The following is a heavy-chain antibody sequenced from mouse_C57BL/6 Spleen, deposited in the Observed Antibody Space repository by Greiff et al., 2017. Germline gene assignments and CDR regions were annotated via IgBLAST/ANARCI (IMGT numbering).Heavy chain of an antibody. J-gene: IGHJ2*01. D-gene: IGHD2-4*01. V-gene: IGHV2-2*01. CDR2: IWSGGST. CDR3: ARRYDYDGYYFDY. CDR1: GFSLTSYG. Sequence: VKLQESGPGLVQPSQSLSITCTVSGFSLTSYGVHWVRQSPGKGLEWLGVIWSGGSTDYNAAFISRLSISKDNSKSQVFFKMNSLQADDTAIYYCARRYDYDGYYFDYWGQGTTLTVSS.